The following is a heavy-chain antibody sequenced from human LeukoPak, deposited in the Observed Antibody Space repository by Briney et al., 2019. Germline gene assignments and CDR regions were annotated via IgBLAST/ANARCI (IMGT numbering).Heavy chain of an antibody. J-gene: IGHJ6*02. CDR2: IIPIFGTA. CDR1: GGTFSSYA. V-gene: IGHV1-69*13. Sequence: ASVKVSCTASGGTFSSYAISWVRQAPGQGLEWMGGIIPIFGTANYAQKFQGRVTITADESTSTAYMELSSLRSEDTAVYYCASGSFRRYYYGMDVWGQGTTVTVSS. CDR3: ASGSFRRYYYGMDV. D-gene: IGHD3-10*01.